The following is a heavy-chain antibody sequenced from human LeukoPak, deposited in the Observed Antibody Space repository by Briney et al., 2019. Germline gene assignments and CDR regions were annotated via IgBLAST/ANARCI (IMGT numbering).Heavy chain of an antibody. V-gene: IGHV3-23*01. CDR3: AKGRVLRYFSPDY. D-gene: IGHD3-9*01. J-gene: IGHJ4*02. CDR1: GFTFSSYA. CDR2: ISGSGGST. Sequence: GGSLRLSCAASGFTFSSYAMSWVRQAPGKGLEWVSAISGSGGSTYYADSVKGRFTISRDNSKNTLYAQMNSLRAEDTAVYYCAKGRVLRYFSPDYWGREPWSPSPQ.